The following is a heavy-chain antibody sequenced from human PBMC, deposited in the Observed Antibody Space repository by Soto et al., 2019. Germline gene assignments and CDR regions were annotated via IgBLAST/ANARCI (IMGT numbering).Heavy chain of an antibody. CDR1: GFTFSTYW. Sequence: EVQLVESGGGLVQPGGSLGLSCAASGFTFSTYWMTWVRQAPGKGLEWVANIKQDGSEEYYVDSVKGRFTISRDNSKNPLYLQMTSLRAEDTAVYYCARGAFPTWGSYPLDYWGQGTLVTVSS. CDR3: ARGAFPTWGSYPLDY. D-gene: IGHD3-16*02. J-gene: IGHJ4*02. V-gene: IGHV3-7*04. CDR2: IKQDGSEE.